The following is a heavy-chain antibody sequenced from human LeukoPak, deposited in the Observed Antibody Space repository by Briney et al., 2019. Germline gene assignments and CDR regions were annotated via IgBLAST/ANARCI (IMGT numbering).Heavy chain of an antibody. Sequence: ASVKVSCKASGGTFSSYAISCVRQAPGQGLEWMGGIIPIFGTANYAQKFQGRVTITTDESTSTAYMELRSLRSDDTAVYYCARDKAVTTEVTQHFQHWGQGTLVTVSS. CDR2: IIPIFGTA. D-gene: IGHD4-23*01. J-gene: IGHJ1*01. V-gene: IGHV1-69*05. CDR1: GGTFSSYA. CDR3: ARDKAVTTEVTQHFQH.